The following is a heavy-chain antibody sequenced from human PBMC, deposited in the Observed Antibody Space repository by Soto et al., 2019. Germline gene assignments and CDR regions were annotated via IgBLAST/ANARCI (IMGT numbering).Heavy chain of an antibody. J-gene: IGHJ6*02. Sequence: PGESLKISCKGSGYSFTSYWISGVRQMPGKGLEWMGRIDPSDSYTNYSPSFQGHVTISADKSISTAYLQWSSLKASDTAMYYCARHGQDQNWNLFYYGMDVWGQGTTVTVSS. V-gene: IGHV5-10-1*01. D-gene: IGHD1-7*01. CDR1: GYSFTSYW. CDR2: IDPSDSYT. CDR3: ARHGQDQNWNLFYYGMDV.